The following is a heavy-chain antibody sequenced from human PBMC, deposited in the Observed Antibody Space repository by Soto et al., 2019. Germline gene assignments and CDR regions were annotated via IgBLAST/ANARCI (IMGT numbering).Heavy chain of an antibody. CDR3: TTAKTYYYDSSGYYLSGDY. D-gene: IGHD3-22*01. Sequence: TKAWTYRVSKAPGKGLEWVGRIKSKTDGGTTDYAAPVKGRFTISRDDSKNTLYLQMNSLKTEDTAVYYCTTAKTYYYDSSGYYLSGDYWGQGTLVTSPQ. CDR2: IKSKTDGGTT. CDR1: TKAW. V-gene: IGHV3-15*07. J-gene: IGHJ4*02.